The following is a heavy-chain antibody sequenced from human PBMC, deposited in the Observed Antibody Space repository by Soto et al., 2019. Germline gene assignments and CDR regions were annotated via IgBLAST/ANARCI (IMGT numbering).Heavy chain of an antibody. Sequence: QVQLQKWGAGLLKPSETLSLTCAVYGGSFSGYYWSWIRQPPGKGLEWIGEINHSGSTNYNPSLKSRVTISVDTSKNQFSLKLSSVTAADTAVYYCANRPRGDYGGAFDIWGQGTMVTVSS. CDR3: ANRPRGDYGGAFDI. CDR1: GGSFSGYY. J-gene: IGHJ3*02. CDR2: INHSGST. V-gene: IGHV4-34*01. D-gene: IGHD4-17*01.